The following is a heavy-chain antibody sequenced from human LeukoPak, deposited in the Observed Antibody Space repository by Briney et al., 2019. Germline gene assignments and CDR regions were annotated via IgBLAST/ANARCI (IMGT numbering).Heavy chain of an antibody. CDR2: VYYDGST. CDR1: GYSISSGYY. CDR3: ARTVAYCSATSCYGY. V-gene: IGHV4-38-2*01. Sequence: SETLSLTCAVSGYSISSGYYWGWIRQPPGKGLEWIGSVYYDGSTYHNPSLKSRVTISVVMSKNQFLVKLSSVTAADTAVYYCARTVAYCSATSCYGYWGQGTLVTVSS. D-gene: IGHD2-2*01. J-gene: IGHJ4*02.